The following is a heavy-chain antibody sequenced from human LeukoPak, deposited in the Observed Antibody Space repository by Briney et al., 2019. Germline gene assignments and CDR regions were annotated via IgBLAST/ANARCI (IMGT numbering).Heavy chain of an antibody. J-gene: IGHJ4*02. Sequence: PSETLSLTCSVSADSMSSHYWSWIRQPPGMGLEWIGYIFYSGSTIYNPSLKSRLTLSLDTSNNQFFLKLTSVSAADTALYFCAASVAASGHHFDYWGQGILVTVSS. CDR1: ADSMSSHY. CDR2: IFYSGST. CDR3: AASVAASGHHFDY. V-gene: IGHV4-59*08. D-gene: IGHD2-21*01.